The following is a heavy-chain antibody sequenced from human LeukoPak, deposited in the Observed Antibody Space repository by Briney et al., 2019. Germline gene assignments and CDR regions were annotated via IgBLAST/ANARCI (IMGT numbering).Heavy chain of an antibody. J-gene: IGHJ3*02. D-gene: IGHD2-21*02. V-gene: IGHV3-9*01. CDR1: GFTFDDYA. CDR2: ISWNSGSI. CDR3: AKEDGGGDWHDAFDI. Sequence: PGGSLRLSCAASGFTFDDYAMHWVRQAPGKGLEWVSGISWNSGSIGYADSVKGRSTISRDNAKNSLYLQMNSLRAEDTALYYCAKEDGGGDWHDAFDIWGQGTMVTVSS.